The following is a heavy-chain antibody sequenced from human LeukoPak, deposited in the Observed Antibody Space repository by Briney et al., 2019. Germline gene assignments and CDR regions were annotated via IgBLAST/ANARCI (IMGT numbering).Heavy chain of an antibody. Sequence: ASVKVSCKASGYTFTGYDMSWVRQAPGQGLEWMGWINAYNGDTNYAQKFQGRVTMTRGTSMSTAYMELSRLRSDDTAVYSCARDVSERYSPSDPEFVYWGQGTLVTVSS. CDR3: ARDVSERYSPSDPEFVY. J-gene: IGHJ4*02. CDR1: GYTFTGYD. V-gene: IGHV1-2*02. D-gene: IGHD5-18*01. CDR2: INAYNGDT.